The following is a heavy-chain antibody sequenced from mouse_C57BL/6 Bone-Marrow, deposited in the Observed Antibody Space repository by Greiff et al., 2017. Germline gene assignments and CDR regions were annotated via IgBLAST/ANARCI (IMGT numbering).Heavy chain of an antibody. CDR2: IYPRSGNT. J-gene: IGHJ3*01. D-gene: IGHD1-1*01. V-gene: IGHV1-81*01. CDR3: ARTLYYGSSWFAY. Sequence: VQLQESGAELARPGASVKLSCKASGYTFTSYGISWVKQRTGQGLEWIGEIYPRSGNTYYNEKFKGKATLTADKSSSTAYMELRSLTSEDSAVYFGARTLYYGSSWFAYWGQGTLVTVSA. CDR1: GYTFTSYG.